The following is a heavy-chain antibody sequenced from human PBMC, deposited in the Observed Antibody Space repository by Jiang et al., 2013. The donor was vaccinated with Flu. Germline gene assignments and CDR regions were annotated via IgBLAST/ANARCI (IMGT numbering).Heavy chain of an antibody. CDR2: SVIVDAP. D-gene: IGHD1-26*01. J-gene: IGHJ4*02. V-gene: IGHV4-34*01. Sequence: KPSETLSLTCTVSGDSLTNYYWNWIRQPQGRGWSGLGKSVIVDAPKYNPSLKSRVTISVDTSKSQFSLKLTSVTAADTAVYYCASAWEYSGSYYRFDYWGQGTLVTVSS. CDR1: GDSLTNYY. CDR3: ASAWEYSGSYYRFDY.